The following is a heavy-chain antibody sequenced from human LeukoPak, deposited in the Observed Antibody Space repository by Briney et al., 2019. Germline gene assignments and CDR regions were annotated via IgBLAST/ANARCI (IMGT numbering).Heavy chain of an antibody. D-gene: IGHD7-27*01. V-gene: IGHV3-30*04. Sequence: PGGSLRLSCAASGFTFSSYAMHWVRQAPGKGLEWVAVISYGGSNKYYADSVKGRFTISRDNSKNTLYLQMNSLRAEDTAVYYCARGRPGASVAFDIWGQGTMVTVSS. CDR1: GFTFSSYA. CDR3: ARGRPGASVAFDI. CDR2: ISYGGSNK. J-gene: IGHJ3*02.